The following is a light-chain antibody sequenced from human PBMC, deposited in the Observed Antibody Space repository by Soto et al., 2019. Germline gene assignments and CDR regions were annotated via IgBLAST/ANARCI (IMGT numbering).Light chain of an antibody. CDR3: QHYGSSVLT. V-gene: IGKV3-20*01. CDR2: GAS. CDR1: QSLISSY. J-gene: IGKJ3*01. Sequence: EIVLTQSPGTLSLSPGEGASLSCRPSQSLISSYIAWYQQKPVQAPRLLIFGASSRATGIPDRFSGSGSGTDFTLTISRLEPEDFAVYYCQHYGSSVLTFGPGTKVDIK.